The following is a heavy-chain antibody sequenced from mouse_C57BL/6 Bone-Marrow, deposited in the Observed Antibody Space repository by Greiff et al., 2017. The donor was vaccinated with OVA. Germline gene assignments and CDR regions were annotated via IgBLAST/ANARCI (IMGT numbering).Heavy chain of an antibody. D-gene: IGHD1-1*01. CDR1: GYTFTSYW. CDR3: ARGITTVVANWYFDV. CDR2: INPSSGYT. J-gene: IGHJ1*03. V-gene: IGHV1-7*01. Sequence: VKLMESGAELAKPGASVKLSCKASGYTFTSYWMHWVKQRPGQGLEWIGYINPSSGYTKYNQKFKDKATLTADKSSSTAYMQLSGLTYEDSAVYYCARGITTVVANWYFDVWGTGTTVTVSS.